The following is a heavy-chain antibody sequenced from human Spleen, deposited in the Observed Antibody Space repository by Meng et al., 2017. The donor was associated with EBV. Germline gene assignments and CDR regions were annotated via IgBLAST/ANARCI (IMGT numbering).Heavy chain of an antibody. D-gene: IGHD1-14*01. CDR3: ARDQPGWFDP. V-gene: IGHV4-30-2*01. J-gene: IGHJ5*02. CDR2: IYHSGTT. Sequence: QVQLQESRSGLVRPSQTLSLTCTVSGDSITSGGYSWTWIRQTPGKGLEWIGNIYHSGTTYYNPSLKSRVTLSVDTSANQFSLKLTSLTAADTAVYYCARDQPGWFDPWGQGTLVTVSS. CDR1: GDSITSGGYS.